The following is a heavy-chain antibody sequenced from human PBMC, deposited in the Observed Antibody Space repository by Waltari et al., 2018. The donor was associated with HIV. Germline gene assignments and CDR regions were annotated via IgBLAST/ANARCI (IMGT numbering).Heavy chain of an antibody. CDR3: ARGQYYSMDV. V-gene: IGHV3-74*01. CDR1: GFTFSSYW. J-gene: IGHJ6*02. CDR2: IKRDGSNT. Sequence: EVQLVESGGGLVQPGGSLRLSCAASGFTFSSYWMHWVRQAPGKGLVWVSGIKRDGSNTRYADSVKGPFTISRDNTKNTLYLQINSLRVEDTAVYYCARGQYYSMDVWGQGTTVTVSS. D-gene: IGHD3-10*01.